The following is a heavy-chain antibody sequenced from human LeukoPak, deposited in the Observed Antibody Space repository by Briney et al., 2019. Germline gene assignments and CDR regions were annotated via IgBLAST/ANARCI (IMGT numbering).Heavy chain of an antibody. CDR2: ISSSGSTI. D-gene: IGHD3-16*01. CDR3: ARLGLGYVWGSYRFDY. Sequence: GGSLRLSCAASGFTFSSYEMNWVRQAPGKGLEWVSYISSSGSTIYYADSVKGRFTISRDNAKNSLYLQMNSLRAEDTAVYYCARLGLGYVWGSYRFDYWGQGTLVTVSS. CDR1: GFTFSSYE. J-gene: IGHJ4*02. V-gene: IGHV3-48*03.